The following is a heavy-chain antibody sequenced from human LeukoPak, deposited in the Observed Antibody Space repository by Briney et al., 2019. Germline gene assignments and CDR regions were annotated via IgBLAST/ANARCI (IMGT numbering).Heavy chain of an antibody. CDR2: ISSSSYI. CDR1: GFTFSSYA. D-gene: IGHD2-2*01. CDR3: ARDNDCSSTSCYVGAYYYYYMDV. V-gene: IGHV3-21*01. Sequence: PGGSLRLYCAASGFTFSSYAMTWLRQAPGKGLEWVSSISSSSYIYYADSVKGRFTISRDNAKNSLYLQMNSLRAEDTAVYYCARDNDCSSTSCYVGAYYYYYMDVWGKGTTVTVSS. J-gene: IGHJ6*03.